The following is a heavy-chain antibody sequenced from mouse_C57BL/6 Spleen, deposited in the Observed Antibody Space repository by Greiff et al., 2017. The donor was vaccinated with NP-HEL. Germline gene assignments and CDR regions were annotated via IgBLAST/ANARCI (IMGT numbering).Heavy chain of an antibody. CDR2: ISDGGSYT. CDR3: ARDRDGGWFAY. CDR1: GFTFSSYA. Sequence: EVKLVESGGGLVKPGGSLKLSCAASGFTFSSYAMSWVRQTPEKRLEWVATISDGGSYTYYPDNVKGRFTISRDNAKNNLYLQMSHLKSEDTAMYYCARDRDGGWFAYWGQGTLVTVSA. J-gene: IGHJ3*01. V-gene: IGHV5-4*01.